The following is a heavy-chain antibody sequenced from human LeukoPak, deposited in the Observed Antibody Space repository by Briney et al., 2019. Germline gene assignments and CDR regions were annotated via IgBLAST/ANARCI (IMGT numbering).Heavy chain of an antibody. Sequence: SETLSLTCAVYGGSFSGYYWSWIRQPPGKGLEWIGEINHSGSTNYNPSFKSRVTISVDTYKNQFSLKLSSVTAADTAVYYCARVATSNYYGSGSFRLFDYWGQGTLVTVSS. CDR2: INHSGST. CDR1: GGSFSGYY. V-gene: IGHV4-34*01. J-gene: IGHJ4*02. D-gene: IGHD3-10*01. CDR3: ARVATSNYYGSGSFRLFDY.